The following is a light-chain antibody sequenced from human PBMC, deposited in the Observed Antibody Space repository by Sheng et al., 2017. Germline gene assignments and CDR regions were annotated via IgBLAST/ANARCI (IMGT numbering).Light chain of an antibody. J-gene: IGKJ5*01. V-gene: IGKV1-39*01. CDR2: AAF. CDR1: QSISRF. Sequence: DVQVTQSPSSLSASVGDRVTITCQTSQSISRFLNWYQQKPGKAPNLLIYAAFILQSGVPSRFSGSGSGTEFTLTISSLQPDDFATYYCQQLKNYPSITFGQGTRLEI. CDR3: QQLKNYPSIT.